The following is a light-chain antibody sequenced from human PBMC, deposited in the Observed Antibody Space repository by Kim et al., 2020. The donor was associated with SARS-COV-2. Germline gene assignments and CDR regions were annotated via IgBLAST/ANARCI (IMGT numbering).Light chain of an antibody. J-gene: IGKJ1*01. CDR3: QKNGSCPWT. CDR2: GAT. CDR1: QSVSSSY. V-gene: IGKV3-20*01. Sequence: EIVLTQSPGTLSLSPGERATLSCRASQSVSSSYLAWYQQKPGQAPRLLIDGATSRATGIPERFSGSGSGTDFPLTISRLEPEDFAVYSCQKNGSCPWTFG.